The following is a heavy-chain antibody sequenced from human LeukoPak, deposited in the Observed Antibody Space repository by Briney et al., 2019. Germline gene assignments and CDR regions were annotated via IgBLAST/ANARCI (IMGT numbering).Heavy chain of an antibody. V-gene: IGHV1-18*01. D-gene: IGHD3-22*01. CDR1: GYTFTSYG. CDR3: ARGKSGYYYDSSGYPLDY. Sequence: EASVKVSCKASGYTFTSYGISWVRQAPGQGLEWMGWISAYNGNTNYAQKLQGRVTMTTDTSTSTAYMELSSLRSEDTAVYYCARGKSGYYYDSSGYPLDYWGQGTLVTVSS. J-gene: IGHJ4*02. CDR2: ISAYNGNT.